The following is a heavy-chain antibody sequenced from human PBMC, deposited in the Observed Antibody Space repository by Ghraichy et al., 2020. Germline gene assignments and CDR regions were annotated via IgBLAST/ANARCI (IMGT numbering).Heavy chain of an antibody. CDR3: TKRTYSSGLYGMDV. CDR1: GFTFSSYA. CDR2: ISGDGGST. D-gene: IGHD6-19*01. V-gene: IGHV3-23*01. Sequence: LSLTCAASGFTFSSYAMSWVRRAPGKGLEWVSTISGDGGSTYYADSVKGRFTTSRDNSKNTLYLQMNSLRAEDTAAYYCTKRTYSSGLYGMDVWGQGTTVTVSS. J-gene: IGHJ6*02.